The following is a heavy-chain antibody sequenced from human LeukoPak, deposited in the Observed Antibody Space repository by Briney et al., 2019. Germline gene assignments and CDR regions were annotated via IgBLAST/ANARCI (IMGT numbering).Heavy chain of an antibody. CDR3: AREIAVAGTPNWFDP. CDR2: ISSSSSYI. CDR1: GFTFSSYS. J-gene: IGHJ5*02. Sequence: GGSLRLSCAASGFTFSSYSMNWVRQAPGQGLEWVSSISSSSSYIYYADSVKGRFTISRDNAKNSLYLQMNSLRAEDTAVYYCAREIAVAGTPNWFDPWGQGTLVTVSS. V-gene: IGHV3-21*01. D-gene: IGHD6-19*01.